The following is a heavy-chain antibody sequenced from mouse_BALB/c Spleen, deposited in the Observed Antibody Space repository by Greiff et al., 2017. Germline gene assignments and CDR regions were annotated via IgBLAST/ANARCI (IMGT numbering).Heavy chain of an antibody. CDR1: GYSFTSYW. V-gene: IGHV1-5*01. D-gene: IGHD2-4*01. J-gene: IGHJ3*01. CDR3: TRRRYYDYDGAWFAY. Sequence: VQLKESGTVLARPGASVKMSCKASGYSFTSYWMHWVKQRPGQGLEWIGAIYPGNSDTSYNQKFKGKAKLTAVTSASTAYMELSSLTNEDSAVYYCTRRRYYDYDGAWFAYWGQGTLVTVSA. CDR2: IYPGNSDT.